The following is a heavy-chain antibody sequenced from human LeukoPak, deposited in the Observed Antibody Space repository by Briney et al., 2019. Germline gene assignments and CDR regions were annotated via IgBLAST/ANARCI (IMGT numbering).Heavy chain of an antibody. D-gene: IGHD6-19*01. J-gene: IGHJ6*02. Sequence: PSQTLSLICTVSGGSISSSYWSWVRQPPGKGLEWIGYIDNSGSTNYNPSLKSRVTISLDTPKRQFSLKLSSVTAADTAVYYCARAPLYSGGSGWSIYYFYAMDVWGQGTTVTVSS. CDR2: IDNSGST. CDR1: GGSISSSY. V-gene: IGHV4-59*01. CDR3: ARAPLYSGGSGWSIYYFYAMDV.